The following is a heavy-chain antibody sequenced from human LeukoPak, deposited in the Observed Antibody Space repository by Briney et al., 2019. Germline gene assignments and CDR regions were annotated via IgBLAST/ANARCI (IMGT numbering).Heavy chain of an antibody. CDR1: GYTFTVYY. J-gene: IGHJ4*02. CDR3: ARGSQLPLDY. Sequence: ASVKVSCNASGYTFTVYYVHWVRQAPGQGLEWMGWINPNSGGTNYAQKFQGRVTMTRDTSITTAFMDLSGLRSDDTAVYYCARGSQLPLDYWGQGTLVTVSS. D-gene: IGHD2-2*01. V-gene: IGHV1-2*02. CDR2: INPNSGGT.